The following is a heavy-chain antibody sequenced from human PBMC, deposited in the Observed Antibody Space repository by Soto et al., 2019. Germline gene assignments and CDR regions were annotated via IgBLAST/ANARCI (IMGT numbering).Heavy chain of an antibody. V-gene: IGHV3-33*01. CDR3: ARDRFTTHYYYYGMDV. D-gene: IGHD4-17*01. Sequence: QVQLVESGGGVVQPGRSLRLSCAASGFTFSSYGMHWVRQAPGKGLEWVAVIWYDGSNKYYADSVKGRFTISRDNSKNTLYLQMNSLRAEDTAVYYCARDRFTTHYYYYGMDVWGQGTTVTVSS. CDR2: IWYDGSNK. CDR1: GFTFSSYG. J-gene: IGHJ6*02.